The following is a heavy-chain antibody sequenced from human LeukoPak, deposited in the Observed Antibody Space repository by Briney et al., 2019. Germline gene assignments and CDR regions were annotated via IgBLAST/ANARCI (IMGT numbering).Heavy chain of an antibody. CDR1: GFTFSSYG. Sequence: PGGSLRLSCAASGFTFSSYGMSWVRQAPGKGLEWVSAISGSGGSTYYADSVKGRFTISRDNSKNTLYLQMNSLRAEDTAVYYCARLGITMIVVVRKDAFDIWGQGTMVTVSS. CDR3: ARLGITMIVVVRKDAFDI. CDR2: ISGSGGST. J-gene: IGHJ3*02. V-gene: IGHV3-23*01. D-gene: IGHD3-22*01.